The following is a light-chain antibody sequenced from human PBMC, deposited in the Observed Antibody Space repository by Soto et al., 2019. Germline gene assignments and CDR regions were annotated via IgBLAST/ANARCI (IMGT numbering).Light chain of an antibody. CDR2: AAS. J-gene: IGKJ1*01. Sequence: DIQMTQSPSSLSASVGDRVTITCRASQSISSYLNWYQQKPGKAPKLLIYAASSLQSGVSSRFSGSGSGPGFTLTISCLHPVDFATYYCQQGYSTPQAFGQGTKVEIK. V-gene: IGKV1-39*01. CDR3: QQGYSTPQA. CDR1: QSISSY.